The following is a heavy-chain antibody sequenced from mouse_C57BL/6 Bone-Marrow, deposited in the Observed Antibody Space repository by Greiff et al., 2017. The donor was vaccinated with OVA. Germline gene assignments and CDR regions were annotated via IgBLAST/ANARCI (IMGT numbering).Heavy chain of an antibody. CDR3: ARHVLLWSTWFAY. CDR1: GFTFSSYG. Sequence: EVHLVESGGDLVKPGGSLKLSCAASGFTFSSYGMSWVRQTPDKRLEWVATISSGGSYTYYPDSVKGRFTISRDNAKNTLYLQMSSLKSEYTAMYYCARHVLLWSTWFAYWGQGTLVTVSA. D-gene: IGHD2-1*01. CDR2: ISSGGSYT. J-gene: IGHJ3*01. V-gene: IGHV5-6*01.